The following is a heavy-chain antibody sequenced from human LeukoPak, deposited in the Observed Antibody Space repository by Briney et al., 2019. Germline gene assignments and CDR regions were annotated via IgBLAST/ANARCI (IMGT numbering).Heavy chain of an antibody. V-gene: IGHV4-34*01. D-gene: IGHD5-18*01. J-gene: IGHJ6*02. CDR3: ARDRYSYGPRHGVDV. CDR1: GGSFSGYY. CDR2: IYHSGST. Sequence: SETLSLTCAVYGGSFSGYYWSWVRQPPGKGLEWIGGIYHSGSTNYNPSLKSRVTISVDKSKNQFSLKLSSVTAADTAVYYCARDRYSYGPRHGVDVWGQGTTVTVSS.